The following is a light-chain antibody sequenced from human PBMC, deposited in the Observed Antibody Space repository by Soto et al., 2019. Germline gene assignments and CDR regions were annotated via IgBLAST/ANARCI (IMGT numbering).Light chain of an antibody. Sequence: EIVLTQSPVTLSLSPGERATLSCRASQSVSSSYLAWYQQKPGQAPRLLIYGASGRATGIPDRFSGSGSGTDFTLTISRLEPEDFAVYYCQQYGSSRLTFGGGTKVDIK. J-gene: IGKJ4*01. CDR2: GAS. V-gene: IGKV3-20*01. CDR1: QSVSSSY. CDR3: QQYGSSRLT.